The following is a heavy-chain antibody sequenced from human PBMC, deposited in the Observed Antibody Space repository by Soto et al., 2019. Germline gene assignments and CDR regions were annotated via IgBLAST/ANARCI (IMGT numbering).Heavy chain of an antibody. CDR1: GDSLTSHSYY. V-gene: IGHV4-61*01. Sequence: SETLSLTCTVSGDSLTSHSYYWTWVRQPPGKGLEWIGNIYYSGSTSYNPSLKSRVTISVDTSKNQFSLRLSSVTAADTAVYYCARDRYSSGYWGQGTLVTVSS. CDR2: IYYSGST. CDR3: ARDRYSSGY. J-gene: IGHJ4*02. D-gene: IGHD5-18*01.